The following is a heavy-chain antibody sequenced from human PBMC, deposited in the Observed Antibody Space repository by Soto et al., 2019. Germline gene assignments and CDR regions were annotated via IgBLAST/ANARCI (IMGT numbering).Heavy chain of an antibody. Sequence: QLQLQESGPGLVKPSETLSLTCTVSGGSISSSSYYWGWIRQPPGKGLEWIGSIYYSGSTYYNPSLKSRVTISVDTSKNQFSLKLSSVTAADTAVYYCARRVLYMTTDDAFDIWGQGTMVTVSS. CDR3: ARRVLYMTTDDAFDI. CDR1: GGSISSSSYY. J-gene: IGHJ3*02. CDR2: IYYSGST. V-gene: IGHV4-39*01. D-gene: IGHD4-17*01.